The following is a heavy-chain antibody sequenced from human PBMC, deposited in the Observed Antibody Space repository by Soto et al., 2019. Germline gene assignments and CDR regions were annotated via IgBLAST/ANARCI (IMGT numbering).Heavy chain of an antibody. Sequence: GGSMRLSCAASGFTLSSDLRYWVRQAPGKGLVWVSRINTDGSGTSYADSVKGRFTISRDNAKNTLYLQMNSLRSEDTAVYYCVRPKGHCSGGSCYSGPFNYWGQGTLVTVSS. J-gene: IGHJ4*02. CDR2: INTDGSGT. V-gene: IGHV3-74*01. CDR3: VRPKGHCSGGSCYSGPFNY. D-gene: IGHD2-15*01. CDR1: GFTLSSDL.